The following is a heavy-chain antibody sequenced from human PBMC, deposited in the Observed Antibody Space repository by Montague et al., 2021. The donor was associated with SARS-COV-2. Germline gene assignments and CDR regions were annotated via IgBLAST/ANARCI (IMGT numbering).Heavy chain of an antibody. J-gene: IGHJ4*02. CDR2: VNPADSRT. CDR1: GYDFTSYW. D-gene: IGHD2-21*02. CDR3: ARSQYGGSDCYFAH. Sequence: QSGAEVKKSGESLRISCRGSGYDFTSYWISWVRQMPGKGLEWMGRVNPADSRTSYSPSFQGQVTISVDKSATTAYLQWSSLKASDTAIYYCARSQYGGSDCYFAHWGQGTLVTVSS. V-gene: IGHV5-10-1*01.